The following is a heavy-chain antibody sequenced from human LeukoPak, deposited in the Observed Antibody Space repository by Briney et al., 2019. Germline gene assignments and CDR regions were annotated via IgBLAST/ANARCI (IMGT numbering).Heavy chain of an antibody. J-gene: IGHJ4*02. V-gene: IGHV3-23*01. CDR2: INSNGDEI. D-gene: IGHD5-12*01. CDR3: AKGPGWLRPEYFDY. Sequence: GGSLRLSCAASGFTFSTYAMTWVRQAPGKGLEWVSGINSNGDEIYYADSVKGRFTISRDNAKNSLYLQMSSLRAEDTAVYYCAKGPGWLRPEYFDYWGQGTVHPVSS. CDR1: GFTFSTYA.